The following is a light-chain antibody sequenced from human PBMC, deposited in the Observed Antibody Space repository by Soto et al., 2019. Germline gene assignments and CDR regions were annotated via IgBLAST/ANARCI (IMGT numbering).Light chain of an antibody. V-gene: IGLV2-14*01. J-gene: IGLJ1*01. Sequence: QSALTQPASVSGSPGQSITISCSGTSSDVGAHNLVSWYQQHPGRAPKLMIYAVSNRPSGVSNRFSGSKSGNTASLTISGLQAEDESDYYCSSYRSSSTPYYVFGTGTKLTVL. CDR2: AVS. CDR3: SSYRSSSTPYYV. CDR1: SSDVGAHNL.